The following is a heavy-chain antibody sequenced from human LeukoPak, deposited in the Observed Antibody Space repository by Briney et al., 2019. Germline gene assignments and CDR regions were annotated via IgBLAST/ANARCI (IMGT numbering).Heavy chain of an antibody. CDR2: INPNSGGT. V-gene: IGHV1-2*02. Sequence: ASVKVSCKASGYTFTGYFMHWVRQAPGQGLEWMGWINPNSGGTDSAQKFQGRVTMTRDTSISTVYMELSSLRSDDTAVYYCARGLYCSGGNCYGPFDYWGRGTLVTVSS. CDR1: GYTFTGYF. D-gene: IGHD2-15*01. CDR3: ARGLYCSGGNCYGPFDY. J-gene: IGHJ4*02.